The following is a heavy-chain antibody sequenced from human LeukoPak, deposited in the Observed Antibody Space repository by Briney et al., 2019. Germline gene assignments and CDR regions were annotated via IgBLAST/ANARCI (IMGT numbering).Heavy chain of an antibody. CDR1: GYTFTNNF. D-gene: IGHD6-19*01. J-gene: IGHJ5*02. CDR2: LSPKNGDT. CDR3: TRDEAVYNSVWKQTNWFDP. V-gene: IGHV1-2*02. Sequence: ASVKVSCKASGYTFTNNFMHWVRQAPGQGLEWMGWLSPKNGDTKYAQSFQGRVTMTRDTSINTVYMELRGLRSDDTAVYYCTRDEAVYNSVWKQTNWFDPWGQGTLVTVSS.